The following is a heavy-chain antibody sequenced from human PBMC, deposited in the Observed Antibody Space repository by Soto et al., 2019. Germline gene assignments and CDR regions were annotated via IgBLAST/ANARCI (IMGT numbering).Heavy chain of an antibody. D-gene: IGHD3-10*01. CDR1: GFTVGNHY. CDR3: AKDGRGSGSHYNSFGY. Sequence: EVQLVESGGGLIQPGGSLKLSCAASGFTVGNHYMSWVRQAPGKGLEWVSLIYSTGTTKYADSVKGRFTVSRDNAKNTLYLQMKSLRAEDTAVYYCAKDGRGSGSHYNSFGYWGQGTLVTVSS. J-gene: IGHJ4*02. V-gene: IGHV3-53*01. CDR2: IYSTGTT.